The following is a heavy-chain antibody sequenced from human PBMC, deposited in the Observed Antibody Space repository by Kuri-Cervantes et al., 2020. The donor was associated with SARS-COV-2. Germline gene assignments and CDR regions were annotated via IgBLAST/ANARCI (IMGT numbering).Heavy chain of an antibody. CDR2: IYTSGSN. CDR3: ARVSSSWAIDY. Sequence: SETLSLTCTVSGGSISSGSYYWSWIRQPAGKGREWIGRIYTSGSNNYNPSLKSRVTISVDTSKYQFSLKLSSVTAADTAVYYCARVSSSWAIDYWGQGTLVTVSS. CDR1: GGSISSGSYY. J-gene: IGHJ4*02. V-gene: IGHV4-61*02. D-gene: IGHD6-13*01.